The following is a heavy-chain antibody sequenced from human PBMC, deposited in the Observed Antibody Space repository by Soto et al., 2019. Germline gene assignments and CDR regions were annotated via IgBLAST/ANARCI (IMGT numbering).Heavy chain of an antibody. CDR2: IYYSGST. D-gene: IGHD4-17*01. J-gene: IGHJ4*02. CDR3: ARYGDYQLFDY. V-gene: IGHV4-31*03. CDR1: GGSISSGGYS. Sequence: SETLSLTFTVSGGSISSGGYSWSWIRQHPGKGLEWIGYIYYSGSTYYNPSLKSRVNISVDTSKNQFSLKLSSVTAADTAVYYCARYGDYQLFDYWGQGTLVTV.